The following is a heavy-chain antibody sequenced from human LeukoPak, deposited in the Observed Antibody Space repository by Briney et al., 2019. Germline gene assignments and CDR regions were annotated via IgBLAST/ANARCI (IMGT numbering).Heavy chain of an antibody. V-gene: IGHV3-48*04. Sequence: GGSLRLSCAASGFTFSSYSMNWVRQAPGKGLEWVSYISSSSSTIYYADSVKGRFTISRDNAKNSLYLQMNSLRVEDTAMYYCARGGSRVMIFGVPRARSQHWLDPWGQGTLVTASS. CDR3: ARGGSRVMIFGVPRARSQHWLDP. J-gene: IGHJ5*02. D-gene: IGHD3/OR15-3a*01. CDR1: GFTFSSYS. CDR2: ISSSSSTI.